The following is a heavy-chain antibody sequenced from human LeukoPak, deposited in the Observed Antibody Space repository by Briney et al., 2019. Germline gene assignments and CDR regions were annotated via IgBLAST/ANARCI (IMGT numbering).Heavy chain of an antibody. Sequence: GGSLRLSCAASGFTFSSYGMHWVRQAPGKGLEWVSAISGSGGSTYYADSVKGRFTISRDNSKNTLYLQMNSLRAEDTAVYYCAARGAAAGAYYYYYGMDVWGQGTTVTVSS. CDR1: GFTFSSYG. V-gene: IGHV3-23*01. D-gene: IGHD6-13*01. CDR3: AARGAAAGAYYYYYGMDV. J-gene: IGHJ6*02. CDR2: ISGSGGST.